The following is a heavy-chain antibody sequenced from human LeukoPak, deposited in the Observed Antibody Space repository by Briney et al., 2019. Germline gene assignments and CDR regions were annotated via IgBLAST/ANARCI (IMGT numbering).Heavy chain of an antibody. V-gene: IGHV3-15*01. CDR2: ITSKTDGGTI. D-gene: IGHD1-26*01. Sequence: GGSLRLSCAASRFTFTNAWMSWVGHARGKALEGVVRITSKTDGGTIAYAAPVKGRFTISRDDSKNTLFLQMNSLNTEDTAVYYCTSSPQGESSAKIDCWGQGTLVTVSS. CDR3: TSSPQGESSAKIDC. CDR1: RFTFTNAW. J-gene: IGHJ4*02.